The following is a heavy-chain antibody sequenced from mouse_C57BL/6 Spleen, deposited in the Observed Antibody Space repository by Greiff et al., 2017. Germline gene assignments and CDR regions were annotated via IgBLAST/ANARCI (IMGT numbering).Heavy chain of an antibody. J-gene: IGHJ4*01. Sequence: VLLQQSGPELVKPGASVKISCKASGYTFTDYYMNWVKQSHGKSLEWIGDINPNNGGTSYNQKFKGKATLTVDKSSSTAYMELRSLTSEDSAVYYCAPFYGSSYVYAMDYWGQGTSVTVSS. CDR1: GYTFTDYY. D-gene: IGHD1-1*01. CDR3: APFYGSSYVYAMDY. V-gene: IGHV1-26*01. CDR2: INPNNGGT.